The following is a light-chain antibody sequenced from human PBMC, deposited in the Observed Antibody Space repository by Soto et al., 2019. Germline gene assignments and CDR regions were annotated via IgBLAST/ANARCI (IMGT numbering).Light chain of an antibody. Sequence: QSALTQPASVSGSPGQSITISCTGTSSDVGGYNYVSWYQQHPGKAPKLMIYEVSNRPSGVSHRFSGSKSGNTASLTISGLHAEDEADYYCSSYTSSSTRVFGTGTKLTVL. J-gene: IGLJ1*01. CDR2: EVS. V-gene: IGLV2-14*01. CDR1: SSDVGGYNY. CDR3: SSYTSSSTRV.